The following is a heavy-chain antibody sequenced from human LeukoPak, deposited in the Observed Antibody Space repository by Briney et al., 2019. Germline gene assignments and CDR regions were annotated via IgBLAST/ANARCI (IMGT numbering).Heavy chain of an antibody. Sequence: PSETLSLTCTVSGGSISSYYWSWIRQPAGKGLEWIGRIYTSGSTNYNPSLKSRVTMSVDTSKNQFSLKLSSVTAADTAVYYCARDRYYYGSGSSDYYYYMDVWGKGTTVTIS. J-gene: IGHJ6*03. CDR1: GGSISSYY. CDR2: IYTSGST. CDR3: ARDRYYYGSGSSDYYYYMDV. D-gene: IGHD3-10*01. V-gene: IGHV4-4*07.